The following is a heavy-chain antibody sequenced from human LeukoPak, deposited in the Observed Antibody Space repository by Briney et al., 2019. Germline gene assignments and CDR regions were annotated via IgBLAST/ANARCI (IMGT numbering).Heavy chain of an antibody. D-gene: IGHD5-18*01. V-gene: IGHV3-48*01. CDR1: GFTFSSYS. J-gene: IGHJ4*02. CDR3: ARDYSYPGAFWFN. CDR2: ISSSSSTI. Sequence: GGSLRLSCAASGFTFSSYSMNWVRQAPGKGLEWVSYISSSSSTIYYADSVKGRFTISRDNSKNTVYLQMNSLRAEDTAVYYCARDYSYPGAFWFNWGQGTLVTVSS.